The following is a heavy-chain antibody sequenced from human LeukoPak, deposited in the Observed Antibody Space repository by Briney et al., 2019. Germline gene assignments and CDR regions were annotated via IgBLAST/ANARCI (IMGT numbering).Heavy chain of an antibody. V-gene: IGHV4-39*07. D-gene: IGHD6-19*01. J-gene: IGHJ4*02. Sequence: SETLSLTCTVSGGSISSSSYYWGWIRQPPGKGLEWIGSIYYSGSTYYNPSLKSRVTISVDTSKNQFSLKLSSVTAADTAVYYCARDPRVYSSGWGYFDYWGQGTLVTVSS. CDR2: IYYSGST. CDR1: GGSISSSSYY. CDR3: ARDPRVYSSGWGYFDY.